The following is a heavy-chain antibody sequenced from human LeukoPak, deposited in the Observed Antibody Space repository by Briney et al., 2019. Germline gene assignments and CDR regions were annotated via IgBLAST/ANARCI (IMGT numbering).Heavy chain of an antibody. CDR1: GYTFTSYA. J-gene: IGHJ4*02. Sequence: ASVKVSCKASGYTFTSYAMHWVRQAPGQRLEWMGGINAGNGNTKYSQKFQGRVTITRDTSASTAYMELSSLRSEDTAVYYCARAWVGGRIDYWGQGTLVTVSS. V-gene: IGHV1-3*01. CDR3: ARAWVGGRIDY. CDR2: INAGNGNT. D-gene: IGHD1-26*01.